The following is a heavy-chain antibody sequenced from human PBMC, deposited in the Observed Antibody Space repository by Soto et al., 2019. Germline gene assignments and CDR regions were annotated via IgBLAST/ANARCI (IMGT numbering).Heavy chain of an antibody. CDR1: GFSLSTDGMC. J-gene: IGHJ4*02. CDR2: IDWDDDK. Sequence: GSGPTLVNPTQTLTLMCTFSGFSLSTDGMCVSWIRQPPGKALEWLARIDWDDDKYYKTSLKTRLAISKDTSKNRVVLTMTNMDPVDTATYYCARIGTGTRAHFDLWGQGILVTVSS. D-gene: IGHD1-1*01. CDR3: ARIGTGTRAHFDL. V-gene: IGHV2-70*11.